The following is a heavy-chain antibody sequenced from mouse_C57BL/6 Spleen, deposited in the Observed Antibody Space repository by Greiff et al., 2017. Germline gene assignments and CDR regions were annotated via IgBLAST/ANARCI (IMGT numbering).Heavy chain of an antibody. CDR1: GFTFSSYG. CDR3: ARHGDSCAYPYYAMDY. V-gene: IGHV5-6*01. CDR2: ISSGGSYT. J-gene: IGHJ4*01. Sequence: EVMLVESGGDLVKPGGSLKLSCAASGFTFSSYGMSWVRQTPDKRLEWVATISSGGSYTYYPDSVKGRFTISRDNAKNNLYLQMSSLKSEDTAMYYCARHGDSCAYPYYAMDYWGQGTSVTVSS.